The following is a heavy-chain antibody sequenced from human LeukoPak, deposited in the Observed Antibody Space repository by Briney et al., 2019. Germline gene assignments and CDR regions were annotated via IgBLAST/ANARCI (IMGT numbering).Heavy chain of an antibody. CDR1: GGTFSSYA. Sequence: SVKVSCKASGGTFSSYAISWVRQAPGQGLEWMGRIIPIFGTANYAQKFQGRVTITTDESTSPAYMELSSLRSEDTAVYYCARGPPPYDRGGFDYWGQGTLVTVSS. D-gene: IGHD3-9*01. J-gene: IGHJ4*02. V-gene: IGHV1-69*05. CDR3: ARGPPPYDRGGFDY. CDR2: IIPIFGTA.